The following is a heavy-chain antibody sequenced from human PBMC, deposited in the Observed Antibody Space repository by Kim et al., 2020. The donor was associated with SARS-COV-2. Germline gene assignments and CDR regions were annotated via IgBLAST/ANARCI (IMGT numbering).Heavy chain of an antibody. CDR2: IYYSGST. D-gene: IGHD3-22*01. Sequence: SETLSLTCTVSGGSISSGGYYWSWIRQHPGKGLEWIGYIYYSGSTYYNPSLKSRVTISVDTSKNQFSLKLSSVTAADTAVYYCARASSEGSGCLFDYWGQGTLVTVSS. V-gene: IGHV4-31*03. CDR1: GGSISSGGYY. J-gene: IGHJ4*02. CDR3: ARASSEGSGCLFDY.